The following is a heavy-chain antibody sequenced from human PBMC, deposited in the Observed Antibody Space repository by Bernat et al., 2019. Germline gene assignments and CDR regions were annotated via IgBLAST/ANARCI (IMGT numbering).Heavy chain of an antibody. CDR1: GFTFSSYG. CDR3: AKDRGTTVVTPWFDP. CDR2: ISYDGSNK. Sequence: QVQLVESGGGGVQPGRSLRLSCAASGFTFSSYGMHWVRQAPGKGLEWVAVISYDGSNKYYADSVKGRFTISRDNSKNTLYLQMNSLRAEDTAVYYCAKDRGTTVVTPWFDPWGQGTLVTVSS. J-gene: IGHJ5*02. V-gene: IGHV3-30*18. D-gene: IGHD4-23*01.